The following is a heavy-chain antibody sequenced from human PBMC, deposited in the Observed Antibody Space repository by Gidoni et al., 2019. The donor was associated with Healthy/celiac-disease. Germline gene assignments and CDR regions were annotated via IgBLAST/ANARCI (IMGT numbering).Heavy chain of an antibody. J-gene: IGHJ4*02. Sequence: EVQLLESGGGLVQPGGSLRLSCAASGFTFSSYAMSWVRQAPGKGLEWVSAISGSGGSTYYADSVKGRFTISRDNSKNTLYLQMNSLRAEDTAVYYCAKEAQYCSGGSCYSGLDYFDYWGQGTLVTVSS. V-gene: IGHV3-23*01. D-gene: IGHD2-15*01. CDR3: AKEAQYCSGGSCYSGLDYFDY. CDR2: ISGSGGST. CDR1: GFTFSSYA.